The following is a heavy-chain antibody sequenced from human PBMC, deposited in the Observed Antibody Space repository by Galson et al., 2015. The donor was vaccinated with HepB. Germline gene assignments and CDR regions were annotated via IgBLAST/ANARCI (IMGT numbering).Heavy chain of an antibody. CDR1: GFTFSNYA. D-gene: IGHD6-13*01. CDR3: AKGVDSSSWPLGY. J-gene: IGHJ4*02. CDR2: IRSGGSNT. V-gene: IGHV3-23*01. Sequence: SLRLSCAASGFTFSNYAMAWVRQAPGKGLEWVSGIRSGGSNTYYADSVKGRFTISRDNSKNTLSLEMKSLRAEDTAVYYCAKGVDSSSWPLGYWGQGTLVTVSS.